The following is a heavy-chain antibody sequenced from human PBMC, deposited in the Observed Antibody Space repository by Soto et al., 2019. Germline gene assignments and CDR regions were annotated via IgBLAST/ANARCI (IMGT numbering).Heavy chain of an antibody. J-gene: IGHJ6*02. CDR1: GGSISSYY. V-gene: IGHV4-59*12. CDR3: ANGRHVGIAAGGRPHSYYYYGMDV. CDR2: IIYSGDI. D-gene: IGHD6-13*01. Sequence: PSETLSLTCTVSGGSISSYYWSWIRQPPGKGLEWIGSIIYSGDIMYNPSLQSRLTLFVDTSKNQFSLKLSSVTAADTAVYYCANGRHVGIAAGGRPHSYYYYGMDVWGQGTTVTVSS.